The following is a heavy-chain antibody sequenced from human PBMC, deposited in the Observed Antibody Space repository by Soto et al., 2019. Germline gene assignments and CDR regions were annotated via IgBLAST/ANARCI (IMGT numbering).Heavy chain of an antibody. J-gene: IGHJ4*02. CDR2: ISYDGSNK. Sequence: QVQLVESGGGVVQPGRSLRLSCAASGFTFSSYGMHWVRQAPGKGLEWVAVISYDGSNKYYADSVKGRFTISRDNSKNTLYLQMNSLRAEDTAVYYCAKAAGVVVPAALYSSSPYYFDYWGQGTLVTVSS. CDR1: GFTFSSYG. V-gene: IGHV3-30*18. D-gene: IGHD2-2*01. CDR3: AKAAGVVVPAALYSSSPYYFDY.